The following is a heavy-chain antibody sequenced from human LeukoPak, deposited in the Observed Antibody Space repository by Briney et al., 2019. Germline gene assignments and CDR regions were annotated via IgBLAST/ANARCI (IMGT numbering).Heavy chain of an antibody. D-gene: IGHD5-18*01. CDR2: INPNSGGT. J-gene: IGHJ4*02. Sequence: AASVKVSCKASGYTFTGYYMHWVRQAPGQGLEWMGWINPNSGGTNYAQKFQGWVTMTRDTSISTAYMELSRLRSDDTAVYYCARDQLSDRYGYGYDYWGQGTLVTVSS. V-gene: IGHV1-2*04. CDR3: ARDQLSDRYGYGYDY. CDR1: GYTFTGYY.